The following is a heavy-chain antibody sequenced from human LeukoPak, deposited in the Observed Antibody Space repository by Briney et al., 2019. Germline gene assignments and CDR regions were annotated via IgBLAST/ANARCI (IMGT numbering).Heavy chain of an antibody. CDR1: GFTFSSYA. CDR2: ISGSGGST. Sequence: GGSLRLSCAASGFTFSSYAMSWVRQAPGKGLEWVSAISGSGGSTYYADSVKGRFTISRDNSKNTLYQQMNSLRAEDTAVYYCAKGRDIVVVPAAAFDYWGQGTLVTVSS. D-gene: IGHD2-2*01. J-gene: IGHJ4*02. CDR3: AKGRDIVVVPAAAFDY. V-gene: IGHV3-23*01.